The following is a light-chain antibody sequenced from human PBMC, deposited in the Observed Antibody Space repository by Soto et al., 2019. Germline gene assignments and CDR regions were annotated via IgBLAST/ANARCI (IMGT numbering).Light chain of an antibody. V-gene: IGKV1-5*01. CDR3: HHYNRYAAHGLT. J-gene: IGKJ4*02. Sequence: DIQLTQSPSALSASIGDRVSITCRASQTIITSLAWYQQKPGKAPKLLIYDASALQTGVPARFSGFACSTECTLTTTTMRPQHFAAYDCHHYNRYAAHGLTFGGGTKVEIK. CDR1: QTIITS. CDR2: DAS.